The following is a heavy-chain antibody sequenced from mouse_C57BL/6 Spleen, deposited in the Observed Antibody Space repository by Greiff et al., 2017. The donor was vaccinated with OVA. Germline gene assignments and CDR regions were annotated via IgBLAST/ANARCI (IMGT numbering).Heavy chain of an antibody. Sequence: VQLQQSGAELVRPGASVTLSCKASGYTFTDYEMHWVEQTPVHGLEWIGAIDPETGGTAYNQKFKGKAILTADKSSSTAYMELRSLTSEDSAVYYCTRSFDYWGQGTTLTVSS. J-gene: IGHJ2*01. CDR1: GYTFTDYE. V-gene: IGHV1-15*01. CDR2: IDPETGGT. CDR3: TRSFDY.